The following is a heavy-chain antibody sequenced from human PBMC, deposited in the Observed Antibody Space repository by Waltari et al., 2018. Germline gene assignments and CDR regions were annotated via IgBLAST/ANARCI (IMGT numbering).Heavy chain of an antibody. J-gene: IGHJ5*02. CDR3: ARAGTYYYGSGSYWFDP. CDR1: GYTFTSYD. Sequence: QVQLVQSGAEVKKPGASVKVSCKASGYTFTSYDINWVRQATGQGLEWMGWMNPTSGNTGYAQKFQGRVTMTRNTSISTAYMELSSLRSEDTAVYYCARAGTYYYGSGSYWFDPWGQGTLVTVSS. CDR2: MNPTSGNT. V-gene: IGHV1-8*01. D-gene: IGHD3-10*01.